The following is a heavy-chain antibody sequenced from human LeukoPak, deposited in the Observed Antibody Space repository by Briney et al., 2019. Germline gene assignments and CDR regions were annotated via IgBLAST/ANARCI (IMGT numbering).Heavy chain of an antibody. Sequence: GGSLRLSCAASGFTVSSNYMSWVRQAPGKGLDWVSMIYSGGSTNYADSVKGRFTISRDSSKNTLYLQMNSLRAEDTAVYYCAKVLEMATFDYWGQGTLVTVSS. V-gene: IGHV3-53*05. J-gene: IGHJ4*02. CDR1: GFTVSSNY. D-gene: IGHD5-12*01. CDR3: AKVLEMATFDY. CDR2: IYSGGST.